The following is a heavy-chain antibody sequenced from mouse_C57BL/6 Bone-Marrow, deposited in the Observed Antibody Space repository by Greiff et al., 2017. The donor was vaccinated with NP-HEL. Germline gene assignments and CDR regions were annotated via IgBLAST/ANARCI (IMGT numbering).Heavy chain of an antibody. CDR2: ISSGSSTI. V-gene: IGHV5-17*01. D-gene: IGHD1-1*01. CDR3: APYYYGSGKAMDY. J-gene: IGHJ4*01. Sequence: DVMLVESGGGLVKPGGSLKLSCAASGFTFSDYGMHWVRQAPEKGLEWVAYISSGSSTIYYADTVKGRFTISRDNAKNTLFLQMTSLRSEDTAMYYCAPYYYGSGKAMDYWGQGTSVTVSS. CDR1: GFTFSDYG.